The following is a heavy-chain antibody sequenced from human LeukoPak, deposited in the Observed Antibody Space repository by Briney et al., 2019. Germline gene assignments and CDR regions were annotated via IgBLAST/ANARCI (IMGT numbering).Heavy chain of an antibody. V-gene: IGHV5-51*01. CDR3: ARHVSPGYSRSWYED. D-gene: IGHD6-13*01. CDR1: GFNFATHW. Sequence: GESLKISCQCSGFNFATHWLGWLRQMPGKGLEWMGIIYPGDSDTRYNPSFQGQVTISADKSLRTAYLQWSSLKASDNGIYFCARHVSPGYSRSWYEDWGQGTLVTVSS. J-gene: IGHJ4*02. CDR2: IYPGDSDT.